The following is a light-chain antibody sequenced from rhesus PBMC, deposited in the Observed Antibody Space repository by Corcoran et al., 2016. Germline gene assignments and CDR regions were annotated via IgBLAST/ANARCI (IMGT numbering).Light chain of an antibody. CDR3: QQSSNLYS. Sequence: ETVVTQSPATLALSPGERATLSCRASQSVGSYLAWYQQKPGQAPRRLIYGASSRATGIPDRLSGGGSGTDLTLTISSLEPEDVGVYYCQQSSNLYSFGQGTKVEIK. CDR2: GAS. CDR1: QSVGSY. J-gene: IGKJ2*01. V-gene: IGKV3-24*04.